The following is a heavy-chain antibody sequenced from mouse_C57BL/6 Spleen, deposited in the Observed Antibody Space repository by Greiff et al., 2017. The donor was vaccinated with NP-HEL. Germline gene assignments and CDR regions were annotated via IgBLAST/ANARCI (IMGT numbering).Heavy chain of an antibody. CDR2: ISYDGSN. CDR3: ASGFGAMDY. CDR1: GYSITSGYY. V-gene: IGHV3-6*01. J-gene: IGHJ4*01. D-gene: IGHD3-1*01. Sequence: EVQLQQSGPGLVKPSQSLSLTCSVTGYSITSGYYWNWIRQFPGNKLEWMGYISYDGSNNYNPSLKNRISITRDTSKNQFFLKLNSVTTEDTATYYCASGFGAMDYWGQGTSVTVSS.